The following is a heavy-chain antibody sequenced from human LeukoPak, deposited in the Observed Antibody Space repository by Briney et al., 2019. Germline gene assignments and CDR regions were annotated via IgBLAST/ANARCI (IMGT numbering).Heavy chain of an antibody. Sequence: PGGSLRLSCAASGFTFSNFAMTWVRQAPGKGLEWVSSIVGSSSTYYADSLKGRFTISRDNAKNSLYLQMNSLRAEDTAVYYCARIGAGSSRDYWGQGTLVTASS. CDR1: GFTFSNFA. D-gene: IGHD6-13*01. CDR3: ARIGAGSSRDY. V-gene: IGHV3-21*01. CDR2: IVGSSST. J-gene: IGHJ4*02.